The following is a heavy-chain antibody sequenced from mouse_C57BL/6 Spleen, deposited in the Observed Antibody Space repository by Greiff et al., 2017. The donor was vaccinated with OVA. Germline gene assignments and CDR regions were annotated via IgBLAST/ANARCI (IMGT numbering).Heavy chain of an antibody. CDR1: GFTFTDYY. J-gene: IGHJ3*01. V-gene: IGHV7-3*01. CDR2: IRNKANGYTT. Sequence: EVQLVESGGGLVQPGGSLSLSCAASGFTFTDYYMSWVRQPPGKALEWLGFIRNKANGYTTEYSASVKGRFTISRDTSQSILYLQMNALRAEDSATYYCASPLGWYDYDENLFAFWGQGTLVTVSA. D-gene: IGHD2-4*01. CDR3: ASPLGWYDYDENLFAF.